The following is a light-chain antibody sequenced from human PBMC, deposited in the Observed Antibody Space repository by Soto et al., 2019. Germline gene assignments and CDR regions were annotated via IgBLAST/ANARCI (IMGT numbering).Light chain of an antibody. CDR2: EVS. J-gene: IGLJ3*02. CDR3: NSYTSSSTWV. CDR1: SSDVGGYNY. Sequence: QSVLTQPASVSGSPGQSIAISCTGTSSDVGGYNYVSWYQQHPDKAPKLVIYEVSNRPSGVSNRFSGSKSGNTASLTIPGLQAEDEADYYCNSYTSSSTWVFGGGTKLTVL. V-gene: IGLV2-14*01.